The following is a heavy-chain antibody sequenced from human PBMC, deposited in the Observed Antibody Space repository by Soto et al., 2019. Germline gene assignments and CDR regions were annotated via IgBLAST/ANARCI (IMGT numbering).Heavy chain of an antibody. Sequence: GGSLRLSCAASGFTFSGYAMSWVRQAPGKGLEWVSAISDSGGSTYYADSVKGRFTISRDNSKNTLYLQMTSLRAEDTAVYYCAKRVEYSSSTHYFDYWGQGTLVTVSS. J-gene: IGHJ4*02. CDR3: AKRVEYSSSTHYFDY. V-gene: IGHV3-23*01. CDR2: ISDSGGST. D-gene: IGHD6-6*01. CDR1: GFTFSGYA.